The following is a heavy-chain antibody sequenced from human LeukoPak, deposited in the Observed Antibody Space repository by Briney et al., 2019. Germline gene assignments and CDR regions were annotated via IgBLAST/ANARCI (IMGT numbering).Heavy chain of an antibody. CDR2: VHSDGSPT. D-gene: IGHD5-18*01. V-gene: IGHV3-74*01. CDR3: VRVSEGGHSPGRDWYFDL. Sequence: GGSLRLSCAASGFTFSSFWMHWVRQAPGKGLVWVSRVHSDGSPTSYADSVKGRFTIPRDNAKNTLFLQMNTLRAEDTAVYYCVRVSEGGHSPGRDWYFDLWGRGTLVTVSS. CDR1: GFTFSSFW. J-gene: IGHJ2*01.